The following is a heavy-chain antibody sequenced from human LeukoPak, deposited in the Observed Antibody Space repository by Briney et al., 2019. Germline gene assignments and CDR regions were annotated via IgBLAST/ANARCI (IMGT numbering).Heavy chain of an antibody. CDR1: GFTFTGYY. CDR2: VNPNSGGT. D-gene: IGHD4-23*01. Sequence: ASVKLSCKASGFTFTGYYIHWVRQAPGQGLEWMGGVNPNSGGTNYAQMFQGRVTMTRDTSINTAYMELSGLRSDDTAVYYCARDSYGGNWSLGYWGQGTLVTVSS. CDR3: ARDSYGGNWSLGY. J-gene: IGHJ4*02. V-gene: IGHV1-2*02.